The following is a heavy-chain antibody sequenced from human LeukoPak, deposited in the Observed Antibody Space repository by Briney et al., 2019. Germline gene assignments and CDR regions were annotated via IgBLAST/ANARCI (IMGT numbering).Heavy chain of an antibody. J-gene: IGHJ4*02. CDR1: GFTFSNYA. CDR3: ARIPPRSGGSEPTNHIDY. CDR2: ISDSGNAA. D-gene: IGHD2-8*02. Sequence: PGGSLRLSCEASGFTFSNYAMSWARQAPGKGLEWVSAISDSGNAAYSADSVQGRFTISRDNSKNAVFLQMNSLRVADTAVYYCARIPPRSGGSEPTNHIDYWGRGTLVTVSS. V-gene: IGHV3-23*01.